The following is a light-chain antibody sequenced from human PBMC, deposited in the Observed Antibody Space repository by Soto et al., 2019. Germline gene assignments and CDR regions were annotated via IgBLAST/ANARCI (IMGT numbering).Light chain of an antibody. J-gene: IGLJ2*01. CDR3: CSYRAGRSTHVL. CDR1: NSDGGGYNY. CDR2: DVT. Sequence: QSVLTQPASVSGSPGQSITISCTGTNSDGGGYNYVSWYQQHPDKAPRLIIFDVTNRPSGVSNRFSASKSDNTASLTISGLQAEDEADYYCCSYRAGRSTHVLFGGGTKLTVL. V-gene: IGLV2-14*03.